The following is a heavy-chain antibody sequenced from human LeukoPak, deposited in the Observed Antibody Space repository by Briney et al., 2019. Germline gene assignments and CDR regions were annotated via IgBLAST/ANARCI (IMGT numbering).Heavy chain of an antibody. V-gene: IGHV3-23*01. CDR3: AKVARVTMVRGVIADY. CDR2: ISGSGGST. J-gene: IGHJ4*02. Sequence: QPGQSLTLSCAASGFSFSSYAMSWVRQPQGKGMELVSAISGSGGSTYYANSVKGRFTISRDNSKNTLYLQMNRLTAEDTAVYYCAKVARVTMVRGVIADYWGQGTLVTVSS. CDR1: GFSFSSYA. D-gene: IGHD3-10*01.